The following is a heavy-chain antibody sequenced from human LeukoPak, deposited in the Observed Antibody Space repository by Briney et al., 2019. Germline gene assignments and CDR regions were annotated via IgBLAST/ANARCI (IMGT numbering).Heavy chain of an antibody. D-gene: IGHD5-24*01. J-gene: IGHJ6*03. CDR1: GFTFSSYG. CDR2: IRYDGSNK. CDR3: ARRTAYPTLSHYYYMDV. V-gene: IGHV3-30*02. Sequence: GGSLRLSCAASGFTFSSYGMHWVRQAPGKGLEWVAFIRYDGSNKYYADSVKGRFTISRDNSKNTLYLQMNSLRAEDTAVYYCARRTAYPTLSHYYYMDVWGKGTTVTVSS.